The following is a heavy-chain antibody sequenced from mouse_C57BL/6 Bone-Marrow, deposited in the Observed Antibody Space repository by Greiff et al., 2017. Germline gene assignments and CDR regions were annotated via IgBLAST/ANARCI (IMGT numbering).Heavy chain of an antibody. CDR2: IDPSDSYT. Sequence: VKLQQPGAELVKPGASVKLSCKASGYTFTSYWMQWVKQRPGQGLEWIGEIDPSDSYTNYNQKFKGKATLTVDTSSSTAYMQLSSLTSEDSAVYYCLYGSSSFDYWGQGTTLTVSS. CDR1: GYTFTSYW. J-gene: IGHJ2*01. D-gene: IGHD1-1*01. V-gene: IGHV1-50*01. CDR3: LYGSSSFDY.